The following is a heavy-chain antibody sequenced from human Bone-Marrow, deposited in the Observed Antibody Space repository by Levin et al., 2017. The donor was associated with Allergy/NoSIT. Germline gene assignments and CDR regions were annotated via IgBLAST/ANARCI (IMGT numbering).Heavy chain of an antibody. CDR2: IIPIFGTA. CDR1: GGTFSSYA. D-gene: IGHD6-13*01. CDR3: ARDRITEIAAAGTSWFDP. Sequence: ASVKVSCKASGGTFSSYAISWVRQAPGQGLEWMGGIIPIFGTANYAQKFQGRVTITADKSTSTAYMELSSLRSEDTAVYYCARDRITEIAAAGTSWFDPWGQGTLVTVSS. J-gene: IGHJ5*02. V-gene: IGHV1-69*06.